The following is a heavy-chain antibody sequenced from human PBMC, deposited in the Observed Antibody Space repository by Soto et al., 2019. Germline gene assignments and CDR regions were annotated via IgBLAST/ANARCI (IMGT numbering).Heavy chain of an antibody. V-gene: IGHV4-39*01. Sequence: SETLSLTCTVSGGSISSSSYYWGWIRQPPGKGLEWIGSIYYSGSTYYNPSLKSRVTISVDTSKNQFSLKLSSVTAADTAVYYCARSRIEYSSSANWFDPWGQGTLVTVSS. CDR1: GGSISSSSYY. J-gene: IGHJ5*02. CDR2: IYYSGST. CDR3: ARSRIEYSSSANWFDP. D-gene: IGHD6-6*01.